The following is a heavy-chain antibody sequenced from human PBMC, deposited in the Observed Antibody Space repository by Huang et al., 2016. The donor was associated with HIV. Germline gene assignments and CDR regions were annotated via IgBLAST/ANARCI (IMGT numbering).Heavy chain of an antibody. V-gene: IGHV3-30-3*01. J-gene: IGHJ3*02. Sequence: QVQLVESGGGVVQPGRSLRLSCAASGFPLSDYAIHWVRQAPGNGLEWVALISYDGNDKFYSDSVRVRFTISRDNFNNTLYLQMNSLRHEDTALYYCARFGKRLPMLRGEDVIGDIWGQGTMVIVSS. D-gene: IGHD3-10*01. CDR3: ARFGKRLPMLRGEDVIGDI. CDR1: GFPLSDYA. CDR2: ISYDGNDK.